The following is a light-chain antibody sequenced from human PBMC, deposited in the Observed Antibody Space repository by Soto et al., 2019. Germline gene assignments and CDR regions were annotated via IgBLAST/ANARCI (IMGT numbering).Light chain of an antibody. J-gene: IGLJ2*01. CDR3: ISYTSSSTLVV. Sequence: QSVLTQPASVSGSPGQSITISCTGTSSDVGGYNYVSWYPQQPGKAPKLMIYDVSNRPSGVSNRFSGSKSGNTASLTISGLQAEDEADYYCISYTSSSTLVVFGGGTKLTVL. V-gene: IGLV2-14*01. CDR1: SSDVGGYNY. CDR2: DVS.